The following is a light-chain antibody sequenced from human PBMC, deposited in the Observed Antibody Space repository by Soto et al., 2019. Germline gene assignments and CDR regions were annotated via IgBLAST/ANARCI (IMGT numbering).Light chain of an antibody. V-gene: IGKV3-20*01. CDR2: GAS. J-gene: IGKJ1*01. Sequence: EIGLSKSPGTLSLSPGERATLSCRASQSVSSSYLAWYQQKPGQAPRLLIYGASSRATGIPDMFSGSGSGTDFTLTISILDPEDFAVYYCQHYGSSPSFGQGTKVDIK. CDR3: QHYGSSPS. CDR1: QSVSSSY.